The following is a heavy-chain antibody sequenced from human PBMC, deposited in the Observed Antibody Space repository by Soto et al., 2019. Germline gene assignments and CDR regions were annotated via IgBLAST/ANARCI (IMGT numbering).Heavy chain of an antibody. Sequence: GGSLRLSCTASGCTFGDYAMSWFRQAPVKGLELVGFIRSKAYGGTTEYAASVKGRFTISRDDSKSIAYLQMNSLKTEYTAVYYCTVSAAAEHVWGKGTTVTVSS. J-gene: IGHJ6*04. D-gene: IGHD6-13*01. CDR1: GCTFGDYA. CDR3: TVSAAAEHV. CDR2: IRSKAYGGTT. V-gene: IGHV3-49*03.